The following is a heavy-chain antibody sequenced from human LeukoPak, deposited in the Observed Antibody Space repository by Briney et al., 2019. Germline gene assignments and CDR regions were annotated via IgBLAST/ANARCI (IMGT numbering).Heavy chain of an antibody. D-gene: IGHD3-10*01. CDR2: ISGSGDST. V-gene: IGHV3-23*01. J-gene: IGHJ4*02. CDR1: GFTFSSYA. Sequence: GGSLRLSCAASGFTFSSYAMSWVRQAPGKGLEWVSAISGSGDSTYYADSVKGRFIISRDSSKNTLYLQMNSLRAEDTAVYYCAKDLVTGSLDYWGQGTLVTVSS. CDR3: AKDLVTGSLDY.